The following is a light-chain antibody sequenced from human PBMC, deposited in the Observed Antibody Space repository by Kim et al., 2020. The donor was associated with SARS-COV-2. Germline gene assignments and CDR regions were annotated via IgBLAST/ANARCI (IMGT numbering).Light chain of an antibody. J-gene: IGLJ2*01. Sequence: QSVLTQPPSVSAAPGQKVTISCSGSSFNIGYNYVSWYQQVPGTAPKLLIYDNNKRPSGIPDRFSGSKSGTSATLGITGLQTGDEADYYCGTWDSSLSAGVFGGGTQLTVL. V-gene: IGLV1-51*01. CDR1: SFNIGYNY. CDR3: GTWDSSLSAGV. CDR2: DNN.